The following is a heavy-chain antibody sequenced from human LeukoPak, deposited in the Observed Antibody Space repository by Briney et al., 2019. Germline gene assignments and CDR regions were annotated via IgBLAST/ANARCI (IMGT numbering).Heavy chain of an antibody. CDR3: AGGRDTAMVVMDV. J-gene: IGHJ6*02. Sequence: GGSLRLSCAASGFTFSSYWMSWVRQAPGKGLEWVANIKQDGSEKYYVDSVKGRFTISRDNAKNSLYLQTNSLRAEDTAVYYCAGGRDTAMVVMDVWGQGTTVTVSS. CDR2: IKQDGSEK. V-gene: IGHV3-7*01. CDR1: GFTFSSYW. D-gene: IGHD5-18*01.